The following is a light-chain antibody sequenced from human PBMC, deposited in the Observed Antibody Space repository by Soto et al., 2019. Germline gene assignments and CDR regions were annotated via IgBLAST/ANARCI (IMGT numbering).Light chain of an antibody. CDR3: SSYTTSSTLVI. CDR1: SNDVGGYNY. CDR2: EVS. J-gene: IGLJ2*01. Sequence: QSALTQPASVSGSPGQSITISCTGTSNDVGGYNYVSWYQQHPGKAPKLMIYEVSNRPSGVSNRFSGSKSGNTASLTISGLQAEDEAEYYCSSYTTSSTLVIFGGGTKLTVL. V-gene: IGLV2-14*01.